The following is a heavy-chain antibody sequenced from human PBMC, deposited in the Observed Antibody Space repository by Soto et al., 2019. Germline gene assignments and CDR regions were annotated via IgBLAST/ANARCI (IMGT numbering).Heavy chain of an antibody. D-gene: IGHD6-13*01. CDR1: GYTFNTYG. CDR2: TSPSNGNT. CDR3: AREYSSSWYGWFHP. V-gene: IGHV1-18*04. Sequence: QVQLVQSGAEVKKPGASVKVSCKASGYTFNTYGISWVEKAPDQGLEWMGWTSPSNGNTKYAQQFQGRVTMTTDTSTSTAYMELRSLRSDDTALYYCAREYSSSWYGWFHPWGQGTLVTVSS. J-gene: IGHJ5*02.